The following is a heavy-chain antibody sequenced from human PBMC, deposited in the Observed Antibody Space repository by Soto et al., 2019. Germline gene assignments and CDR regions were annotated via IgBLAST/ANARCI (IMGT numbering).Heavy chain of an antibody. J-gene: IGHJ5*02. CDR3: ARALHTGSRLDP. CDR2: IDSYGGST. Sequence: DVQLVESGGGLVQPGESLRLCCAASGFTFSSNWMPWVRQAPGKGLVWVSRIDSYGGSTTYADSVKGRFTISRDNAKNTLYLRMNSLRAEDTAVYYFARALHTGSRLDPWGQGTLVTVSP. D-gene: IGHD2-2*02. CDR1: GFTFSSNW. V-gene: IGHV3-74*01.